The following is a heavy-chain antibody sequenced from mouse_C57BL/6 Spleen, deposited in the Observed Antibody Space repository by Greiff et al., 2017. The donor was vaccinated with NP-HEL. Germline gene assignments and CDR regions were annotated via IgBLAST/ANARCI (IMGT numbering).Heavy chain of an antibody. CDR1: GYTLTSYW. CDR2: VDPNSGGT. Sequence: QVQLQQPGAELVKPGASVKLSCKASGYTLTSYWMHWVTPRPGRGLAWIGRVDPNSGGTKYNEKFKSQATLTVDKPSSTAYMQLSSLTSEDSAVYYCARGNYDLAWCAYWGQGTLVTVSA. V-gene: IGHV1-72*01. CDR3: ARGNYDLAWCAY. D-gene: IGHD2-4*01. J-gene: IGHJ3*01.